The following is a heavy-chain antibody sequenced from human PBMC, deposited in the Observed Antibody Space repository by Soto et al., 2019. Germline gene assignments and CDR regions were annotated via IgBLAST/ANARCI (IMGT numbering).Heavy chain of an antibody. J-gene: IGHJ3*02. CDR1: GGSISSGGYY. V-gene: IGHV4-31*03. CDR3: SRSSGWSWGAFDI. Sequence: QVQLQESGPGLVKPSQTLSLTCTVSGGSISSGGYYWSWIRQHPGKGLEWIGYIYYSGSTYYNPSLKSRVTISVDTCKNQFSLKLSSVTAADTAVYYCSRSSGWSWGAFDIWGQGTMVTVSS. CDR2: IYYSGST. D-gene: IGHD6-19*01.